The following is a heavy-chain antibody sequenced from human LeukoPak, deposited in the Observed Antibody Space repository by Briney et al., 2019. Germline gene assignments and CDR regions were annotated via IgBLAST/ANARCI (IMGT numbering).Heavy chain of an antibody. V-gene: IGHV4-61*02. CDR1: GGSISSGGYY. J-gene: IGHJ3*02. CDR3: ARDQYSSSSRGDAFDI. CDR2: IYTSGST. D-gene: IGHD6-6*01. Sequence: SETLSLACTVSGGSISSGGYYWSWIRQHPGKGLEWIGRIYTSGSTNYNPSLKSRVTMSVDTSKNQFSLKLSSVTAADTAVYYCARDQYSSSSRGDAFDIWGQGTMVTVSS.